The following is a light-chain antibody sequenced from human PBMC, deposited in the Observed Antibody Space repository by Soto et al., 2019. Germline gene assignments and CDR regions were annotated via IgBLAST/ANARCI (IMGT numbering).Light chain of an antibody. J-gene: IGKJ3*01. CDR2: DAS. CDR3: QQYNNLPFT. Sequence: DIQMTQSPSTLSASVGDRVTITCRASQSISSWLAWYQQKPGKAPKLLIYDASNLETGVPSRFTGGGSGTDFTFTITNLQPEDIATYYCQQYNNLPFTFGPGTKVDIK. V-gene: IGKV1-33*01. CDR1: QSISSW.